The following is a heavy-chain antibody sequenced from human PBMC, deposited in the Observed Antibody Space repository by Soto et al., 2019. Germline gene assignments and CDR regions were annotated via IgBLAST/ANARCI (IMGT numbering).Heavy chain of an antibody. V-gene: IGHV1-69*12. D-gene: IGHD4-17*01. J-gene: IGHJ3*02. Sequence: QVPLVQSGAEVKKPGSSVKVSCKASGGTFSSYAISWVRQAPGQGLEWMGGIIPIFGTANYAQKFQGRVTITADESTSTAYMELSSLRSEDTAVYYCASVTDDYGGNTKAFDIWGQGTMVTVSS. CDR1: GGTFSSYA. CDR3: ASVTDDYGGNTKAFDI. CDR2: IIPIFGTA.